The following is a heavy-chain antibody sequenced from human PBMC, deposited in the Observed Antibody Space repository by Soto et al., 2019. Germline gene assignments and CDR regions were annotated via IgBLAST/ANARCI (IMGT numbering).Heavy chain of an antibody. D-gene: IGHD2-15*01. J-gene: IGHJ4*02. CDR2: IYYSGST. CDR1: GGSISSYY. V-gene: IGHV4-59*08. CDR3: ASTRYCSGGSCYSGFDY. Sequence: SETLSLTCTVSGGSISSYYWSWIRQPPGKGLEWIGYIYYSGSTNYNPSLKSRVTISVDTSKNQFSLKLSSVTAADTAVYYCASTRYCSGGSCYSGFDYWGQGPLVTVS.